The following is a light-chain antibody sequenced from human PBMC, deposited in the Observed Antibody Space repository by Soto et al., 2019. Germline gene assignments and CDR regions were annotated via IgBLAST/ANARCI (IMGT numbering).Light chain of an antibody. CDR2: GAS. V-gene: IGKV3-20*01. Sequence: EIVLTQSPGTLSLSPGERATLSCRASQSVSNNYLAWYQQKPGQAPRLLIYGASNRATGIPDRFSGSGSATDFTLTISRLEPEDFAVYFYQQSGSSPLTFGGGTKVEIK. CDR1: QSVSNNY. J-gene: IGKJ4*01. CDR3: QQSGSSPLT.